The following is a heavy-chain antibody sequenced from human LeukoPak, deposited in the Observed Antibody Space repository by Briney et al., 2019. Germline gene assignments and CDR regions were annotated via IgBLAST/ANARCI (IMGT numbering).Heavy chain of an antibody. CDR2: IYHSGTT. CDR1: GVAISRGGYA. V-gene: IGHV4-30-4*07. J-gene: IGHJ6*03. Sequence: SETLSLTCAVSGVAISRGGYAWNWIRQPPGKGLEWIAYIYHSGTTYYNPSLKSRATISVDTSKNQFSLKLSSVTAADTAVYYCARDAYYYGSGPLMDVWGKGTTVTISS. D-gene: IGHD3-10*01. CDR3: ARDAYYYGSGPLMDV.